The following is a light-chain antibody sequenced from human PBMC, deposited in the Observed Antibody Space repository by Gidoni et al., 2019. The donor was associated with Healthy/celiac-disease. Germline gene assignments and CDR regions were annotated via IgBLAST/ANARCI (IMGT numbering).Light chain of an antibody. V-gene: IGLV3-19*01. CDR1: SLRSYY. Sequence: SSELTQDPAVSVDLGQTVRITCQGDSLRSYYESWYQQKPGQAPVLVSYVKNHRPSWIPYRFSGSSSGNTASFTITGSQAEDEADYYCNSRDSSGNHHLVFGGGTKLTVL. J-gene: IGLJ2*01. CDR2: VKN. CDR3: NSRDSSGNHHLV.